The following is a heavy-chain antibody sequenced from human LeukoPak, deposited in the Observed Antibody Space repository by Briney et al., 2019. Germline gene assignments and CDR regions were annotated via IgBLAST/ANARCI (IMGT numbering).Heavy chain of an antibody. D-gene: IGHD2-2*01. V-gene: IGHV3-7*01. CDR2: IKQDGSDK. CDR1: GFTFSSYS. Sequence: GGSLRLSCAASGFTFSSYSMNWVRQAPGKGLEWVANIKQDGSDKYYVDSVKGRFTISRDNAKNSLFLQMNSLRAEDTAVYYCARVRCSSNSCFPDYWGQGTLVTVSS. J-gene: IGHJ4*02. CDR3: ARVRCSSNSCFPDY.